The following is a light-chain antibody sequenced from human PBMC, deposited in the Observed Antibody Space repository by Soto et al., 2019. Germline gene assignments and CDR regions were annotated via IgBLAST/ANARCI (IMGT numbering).Light chain of an antibody. CDR2: DAS. CDR1: HDITSY. Sequence: DIQMSPSPSSLSASVGGRVTITCQASHDITSYLNWYQHKPVKAPKLLIYDASFLEAGVPSRFSGSGSRTDSTFIISSLQPEGVATYYCQKCDYLPIFGPGTTVDFK. V-gene: IGKV1-33*01. J-gene: IGKJ3*01. CDR3: QKCDYLPI.